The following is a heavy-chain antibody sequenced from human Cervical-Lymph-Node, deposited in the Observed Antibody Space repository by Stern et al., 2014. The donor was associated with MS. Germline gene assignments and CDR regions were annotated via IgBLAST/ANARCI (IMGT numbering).Heavy chain of an antibody. CDR1: GYNVTTYA. CDR3: ATWGTGNSPPLFY. D-gene: IGHD3-16*01. V-gene: IGHV7-4-1*02. Sequence: QVQLVESGSELRKPGASVKVSCKASGYNVTTYAMNWVRQAPGQGLEWMGWINTNTGKPTFAQGFTGRFVFSLDTSINTAYLQITSLKAEDSAVYYCATWGTGNSPPLFYWGQGTLVTVSS. CDR2: INTNTGKP. J-gene: IGHJ4*02.